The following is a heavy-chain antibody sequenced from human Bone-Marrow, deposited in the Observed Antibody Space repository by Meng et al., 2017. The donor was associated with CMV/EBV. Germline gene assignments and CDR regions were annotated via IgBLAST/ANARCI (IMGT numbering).Heavy chain of an antibody. Sequence: FSNYNINWVRQAPGKGLEWVSLISSSSRYIYYADSVKGRFTISRDNAKNSLYLQMNSLRAEDTAVYYCARGVRGYCSSTSCSAPFDYWGQGTLVTVSS. CDR1: FSNYN. D-gene: IGHD2-2*01. V-gene: IGHV3-21*01. J-gene: IGHJ4*02. CDR2: ISSSSRYI. CDR3: ARGVRGYCSSTSCSAPFDY.